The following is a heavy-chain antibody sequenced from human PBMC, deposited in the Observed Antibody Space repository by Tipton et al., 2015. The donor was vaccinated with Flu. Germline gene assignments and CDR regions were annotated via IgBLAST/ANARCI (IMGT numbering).Heavy chain of an antibody. V-gene: IGHV1-18*01. D-gene: IGHD3-10*01. CDR3: ARSGNCDGSGSSPY. CDR2: ISAYNGNT. J-gene: IGHJ4*02. Sequence: QLVQSGAEVKKPGASVKVSCKASGYTFTSYGISWVRQAPGQGLEWMGWISAYNGNTNYAQKLQGRVTMTTDTSTSTAYMELRSLRSAGTAVYYCARSGNCDGSGSSPYWGQGTLVTVSS. CDR1: GYTFTSYG.